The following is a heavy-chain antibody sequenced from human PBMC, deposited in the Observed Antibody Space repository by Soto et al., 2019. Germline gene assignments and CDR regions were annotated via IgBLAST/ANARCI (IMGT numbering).Heavy chain of an antibody. CDR2: ISGSGGST. CDR1: GFTFSSYA. Sequence: GGSLRLSCAASGFTFSSYAMSWVRQAPGKGLEWVSAISGSGGSTYYADSVKGRFTISRDNSKNTLYLQMNSLRAEDTAVYYCARGSGSTVNYYYMDVWGKGTTVTVSS. CDR3: ARGSGSTVNYYYMDV. J-gene: IGHJ6*03. V-gene: IGHV3-23*01. D-gene: IGHD4-4*01.